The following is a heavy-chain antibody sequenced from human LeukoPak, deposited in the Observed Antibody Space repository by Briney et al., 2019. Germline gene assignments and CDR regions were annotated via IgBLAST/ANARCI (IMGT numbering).Heavy chain of an antibody. CDR1: GFTFCCYA. V-gene: IGHV3-23*01. J-gene: IGHJ5*02. CDR3: AKEAWAFYP. CDR2: LTGSGGST. Sequence: GGSLTLSCAASGFTFCCYAMICLPQAPGKGLEGFSALTGSGGSTYYADPVKGRFTISSDKSKGTLDLQINSPSAEARALCYCAKEAWAFYPCGEGTLGSVSS. D-gene: IGHD7-27*01.